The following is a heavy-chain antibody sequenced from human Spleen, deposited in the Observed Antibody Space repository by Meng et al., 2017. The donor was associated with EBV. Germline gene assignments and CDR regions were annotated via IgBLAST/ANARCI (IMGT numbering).Heavy chain of an antibody. V-gene: IGHV1-2*05. CDR1: EYSFTSYF. J-gene: IGHJ5*02. CDR3: VRDHRTLTGSLDP. Sequence: LVTLGVEVKKPGSSLKVHCKSSEYSFTSYFMHWVRQSPGQGLEWMGRINPNNGDTNYAQKFLFRVTMTRDTSISTAYMELRSLTSDDTGVYYCVRDHRTLTGSLDPWGQGTLVTVSS. CDR2: INPNNGDT. D-gene: IGHD3-9*01.